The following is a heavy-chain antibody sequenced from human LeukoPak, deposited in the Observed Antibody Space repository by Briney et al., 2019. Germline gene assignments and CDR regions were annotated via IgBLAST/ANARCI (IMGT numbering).Heavy chain of an antibody. CDR1: GGSISSDDYY. D-gene: IGHD5-18*01. V-gene: IGHV4-30-4*01. CDR2: IYYSGST. Sequence: PSETLSLTCTVSGGSISSDDYYWRWIRQPPGKGLEWIGYIYYSGSTYYNPSLKSRVTISVDTSKNQFSLRLSSVTAADTAVYYCAREFGTAMPYLDYWGQGTLVTVSS. CDR3: AREFGTAMPYLDY. J-gene: IGHJ4*02.